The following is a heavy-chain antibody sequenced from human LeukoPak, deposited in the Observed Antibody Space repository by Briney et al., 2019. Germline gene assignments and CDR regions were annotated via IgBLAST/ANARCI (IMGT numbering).Heavy chain of an antibody. V-gene: IGHV4-34*01. CDR1: GGSFSGYY. J-gene: IGHJ4*02. Sequence: SETLSLTCAVYGGSFSGYYWSWIRQPPGKGLEWIGEINHSGNTNYNPSLKSRVTISVDTSKNQFSLKLNSVTAADTAVYYCARQGYSYGYRFDYWGQGILVTVSS. D-gene: IGHD5-18*01. CDR2: INHSGNT. CDR3: ARQGYSYGYRFDY.